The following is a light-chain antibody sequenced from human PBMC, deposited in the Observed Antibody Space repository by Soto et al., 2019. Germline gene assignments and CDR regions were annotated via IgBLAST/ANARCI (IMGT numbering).Light chain of an antibody. CDR2: EVS. Sequence: QSALTQPASVSGSPGQSITISCTGTSSDVGGYNYVSWYQQHPGKAPKLVIYEVSNRPSGISHRFSGSKSGNTASLTISGLQAEDAADYYCSSYTSSSTYVVFGGGTKLTVL. V-gene: IGLV2-14*01. CDR1: SSDVGGYNY. CDR3: SSYTSSSTYVV. J-gene: IGLJ2*01.